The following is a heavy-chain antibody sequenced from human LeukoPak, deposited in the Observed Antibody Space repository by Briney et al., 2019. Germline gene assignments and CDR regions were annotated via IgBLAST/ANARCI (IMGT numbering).Heavy chain of an antibody. Sequence: GGSLRLSCAASGFTFSSYEMSWVRQAPGKGLEWVSYIGTGGSPISYADSVKGRFTVSRDNPKNSLYLQMNSLRAEDTAVYYCASFYDRSGRDYWGQGTLVTVSS. D-gene: IGHD3-22*01. CDR3: ASFYDRSGRDY. CDR1: GFTFSSYE. V-gene: IGHV3-48*03. J-gene: IGHJ4*02. CDR2: IGTGGSPI.